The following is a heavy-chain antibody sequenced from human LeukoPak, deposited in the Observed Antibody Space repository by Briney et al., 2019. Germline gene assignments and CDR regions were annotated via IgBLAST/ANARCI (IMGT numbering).Heavy chain of an antibody. V-gene: IGHV4-4*02. J-gene: IGHJ4*02. CDR1: GASISSGNW. CDR3: ARWLNALTCTAHFDY. Sequence: PSETLSLTCAVSGASISSGNWWGWVRHPPGRGLEWIGEIYHSGGTIYNPSLKSRVTISVDKSKNQFSLNLSFVTVADTAVYYCARWLNALTCTAHFDYWGQGTLVTVSS. D-gene: IGHD5-12*01. CDR2: IYHSGGT.